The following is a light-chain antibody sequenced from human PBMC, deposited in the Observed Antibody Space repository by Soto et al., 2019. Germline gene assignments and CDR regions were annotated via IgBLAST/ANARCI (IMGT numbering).Light chain of an antibody. J-gene: IGKJ1*01. V-gene: IGKV3-20*01. Sequence: EIVLTQSPGTLSLSPGERATLSCRASQSVSSSYLAWYQQKPGQAPRLLIYGASSRATGIPDRFCGSGSGTDFTLTISRLELEDFSVYYCQQDGSSPPWTFGQGTKVEIK. CDR3: QQDGSSPPWT. CDR2: GAS. CDR1: QSVSSSY.